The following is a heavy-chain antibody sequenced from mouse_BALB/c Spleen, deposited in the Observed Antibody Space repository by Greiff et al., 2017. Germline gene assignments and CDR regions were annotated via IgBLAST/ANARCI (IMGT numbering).Heavy chain of an antibody. D-gene: IGHD4-1*01. CDR2: ISYSGST. CDR1: GDSITSGY. Sequence: EVKLMESGPSLVKPSQTLSLTCSVTGDSITSGYWHWIRKFPGNKLEYMGYISYSGSTYYNPSLKSRISITRDTSKNQYYLQLNSVTTEDTATYYCARFIANSYAMDYWGQGTSVTVSS. J-gene: IGHJ4*01. V-gene: IGHV3-8*02. CDR3: ARFIANSYAMDY.